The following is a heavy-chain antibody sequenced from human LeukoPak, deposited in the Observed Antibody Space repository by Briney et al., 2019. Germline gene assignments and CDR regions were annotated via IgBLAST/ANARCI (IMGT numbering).Heavy chain of an antibody. CDR3: ARAYYYDSSGYLRASGAFDI. V-gene: IGHV4-39*01. CDR2: IYYSGST. J-gene: IGHJ3*02. D-gene: IGHD3-22*01. CDR1: GGSISSSSYY. Sequence: SETLSLTCTVSGGSISSSSYYWGWLRQPPGKGLEWIGSIYYSGSTYYNPSLKSRVTISVDTSKNQFSLKLSSVTAADTAVYYCARAYYYDSSGYLRASGAFDIWGQGTMVTVSS.